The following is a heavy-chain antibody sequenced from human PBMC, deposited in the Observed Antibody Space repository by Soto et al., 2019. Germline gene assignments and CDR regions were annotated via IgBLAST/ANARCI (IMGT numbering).Heavy chain of an antibody. CDR2: IYWDDDK. CDR1: GFSRSTSGVG. D-gene: IGHD6-6*01. CDR3: AHSRPPRLLDY. Sequence: QITLKESGPTLVKPTQTLTLTCTFSGFSRSTSGVGVGWIRQPPGKALEWLALIYWDDDKRYSPSLNSRLTITKDTSKNQVVLTMTNMDTVETATYYCAHSRPPRLLDYWGQGTLVTVSS. V-gene: IGHV2-5*02. J-gene: IGHJ4*02.